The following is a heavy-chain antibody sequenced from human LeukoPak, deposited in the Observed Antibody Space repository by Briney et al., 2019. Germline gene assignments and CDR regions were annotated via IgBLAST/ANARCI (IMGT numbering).Heavy chain of an antibody. V-gene: IGHV4-39*07. CDR2: IYYSGST. Sequence: SETLSLTCTVSGGSISSSSYYWGWIRQPPGNGLEWIGSIYYSGSTYYNPSLKSRVTISVDTSKNQFSLKLSSVTAADTAVYYCASGLDDSSGYHFVYWGQGTLVTVSS. D-gene: IGHD3-22*01. J-gene: IGHJ4*02. CDR3: ASGLDDSSGYHFVY. CDR1: GGSISSSSYY.